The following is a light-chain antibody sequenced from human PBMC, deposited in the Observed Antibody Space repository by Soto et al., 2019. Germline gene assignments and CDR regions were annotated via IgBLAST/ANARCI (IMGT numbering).Light chain of an antibody. J-gene: IGKJ1*01. Sequence: DIQVTQSPSTLSASVGDRVSITCRASQSISSWLAWYQQKPGKAPTALIYKASSLESGVPSRFSGSESGTEFTLTISSLQPDDFATYYCQQYHTFPWTFGQGTKVEVK. CDR3: QQYHTFPWT. CDR1: QSISSW. V-gene: IGKV1-5*03. CDR2: KAS.